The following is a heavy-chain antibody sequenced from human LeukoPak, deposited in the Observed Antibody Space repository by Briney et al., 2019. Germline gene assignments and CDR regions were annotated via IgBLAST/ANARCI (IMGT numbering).Heavy chain of an antibody. V-gene: IGHV4-30-2*01. J-gene: IGHJ5*02. CDR2: IYHSGST. CDR1: GGSISSGGYS. Sequence: SQTLSLTCAVSGGSISSGGYSWSWIRQPPGEGLEWIGYIYHSGSTYYNPSLKSRVTISVDRSKNQFSLKLSYVTAADTAVYYCARTKYAGTRWFDPWGQGTLVTVSS. D-gene: IGHD6-13*01. CDR3: ARTKYAGTRWFDP.